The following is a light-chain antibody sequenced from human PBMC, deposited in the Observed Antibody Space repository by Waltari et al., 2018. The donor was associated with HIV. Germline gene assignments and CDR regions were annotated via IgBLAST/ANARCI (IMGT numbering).Light chain of an antibody. J-gene: IGLJ2*01. CDR1: SSNIGSNY. V-gene: IGLV1-47*01. Sequence: QSVLTQPPSASGTPGQRVTISCSGSSSNIGSNYVYWYQQLPGTAPKLLLYRNNQRPSGVPDRFSGSKSGNTASLTISGLQAEDEADYYCCSYSITSTSVLFGGGTKVTVV. CDR2: RNN. CDR3: CSYSITSTSVL.